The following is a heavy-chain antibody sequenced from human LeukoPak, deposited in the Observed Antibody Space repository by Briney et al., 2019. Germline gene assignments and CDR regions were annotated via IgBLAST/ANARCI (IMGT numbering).Heavy chain of an antibody. V-gene: IGHV4-31*03. J-gene: IGHJ4*02. CDR2: IYYSGST. CDR3: ARENTAPDSSGWYYFDY. CDR1: GGSISSGGYY. D-gene: IGHD6-19*01. Sequence: ASETLSLTCTVSGGSISSGGYYWSWIRQHPGKGLEWIGYIYYSGSTYYNPSLESRVTISVDTSKNQFSLKLSSVTAADTAVYYCARENTAPDSSGWYYFDYWGQGTLVTVSS.